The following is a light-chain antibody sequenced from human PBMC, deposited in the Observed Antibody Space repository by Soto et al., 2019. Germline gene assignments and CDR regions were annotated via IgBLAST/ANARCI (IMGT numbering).Light chain of an antibody. Sequence: EIVLTQSPGTLSLSPGERATLSCRASQSVSSSYLAWYQQKPGQAPRLLIYGASSRATGIPDRSSGSGSGTDFTLTISRLEPEDFAMSSDGTFGGGTKVDI. CDR1: QSVSSSY. CDR2: GAS. V-gene: IGKV3-20*01. J-gene: IGKJ4*01. CDR3: GT.